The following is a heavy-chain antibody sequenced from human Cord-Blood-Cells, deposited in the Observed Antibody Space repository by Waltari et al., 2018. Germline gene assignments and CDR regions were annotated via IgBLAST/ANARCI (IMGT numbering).Heavy chain of an antibody. Sequence: QVQLQESGPGLVKPSETLSLTCAVSGYSISSGYYWGWIRQPPGKGLEWIGSIYHSGSTYDNPSLKSRVTISVDTSKNQFSLKLSSVTAADTAVYYCARARGSSSYYFDYWGQGTLVTVSS. CDR3: ARARGSSSYYFDY. CDR2: IYHSGST. D-gene: IGHD6-6*01. V-gene: IGHV4-38-2*01. CDR1: GYSISSGYY. J-gene: IGHJ4*02.